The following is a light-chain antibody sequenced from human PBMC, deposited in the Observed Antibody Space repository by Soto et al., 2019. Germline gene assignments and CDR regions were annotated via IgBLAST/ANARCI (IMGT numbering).Light chain of an antibody. V-gene: IGLV2-14*01. Sequence: QSALTQPASVSGSPGQSFTISCTGTSSDVGGYNYVSWYQQHPGKAPKLIIYDVSNRPSGVSNRFSGSKSGNTASLTISGLQAEDEADYYCTSYTGSSTQVFGTGTKLTVL. CDR1: SSDVGGYNY. CDR2: DVS. J-gene: IGLJ1*01. CDR3: TSYTGSSTQV.